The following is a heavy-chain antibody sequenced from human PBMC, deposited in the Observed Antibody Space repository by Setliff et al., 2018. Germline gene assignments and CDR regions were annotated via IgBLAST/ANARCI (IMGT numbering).Heavy chain of an antibody. V-gene: IGHV4-59*02. CDR2: ISYSGIT. CDR1: GASVSSHY. Sequence: SETLSLTCNVSGASVSSHYWDWIRQPPGKGLEWIGFISYSGITTYNVSLKSRVSISVDTSKNQLSLTLSSVTAADPAVYYCVREGYSEYFQDWGRGTLVTVSS. CDR3: VREGYSEYFQD. J-gene: IGHJ1*01. D-gene: IGHD1-1*01.